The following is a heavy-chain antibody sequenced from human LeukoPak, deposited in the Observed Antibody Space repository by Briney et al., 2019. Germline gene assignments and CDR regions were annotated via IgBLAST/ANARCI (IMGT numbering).Heavy chain of an antibody. CDR2: ISGSGGST. V-gene: IGHV3-23*01. CDR1: GFTFSSYA. D-gene: IGHD5-18*01. CDR3: AKGGWIQLWSL. J-gene: IGHJ4*02. Sequence: GGSLRLSCAASGFTFSSYAMSWVRQAPGKGLEWVSAISGSGGSTYYADSVKGRFTISRDNSKNTLSLQMNSLRAEDTAVYYCAKGGWIQLWSLWGQGTLVTVSS.